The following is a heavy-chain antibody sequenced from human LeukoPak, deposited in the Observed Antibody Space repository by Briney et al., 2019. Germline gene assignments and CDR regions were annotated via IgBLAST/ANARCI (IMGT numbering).Heavy chain of an antibody. J-gene: IGHJ3*02. CDR1: GGSISSYY. Sequence: SETLSLTCTVSGGSISSYYWSWIRLPAGKGLEWIGRIYTSGSTNYNPSLKSRVTISVDKSKNQFSLKLSSVTAADTAVYYCARDGALWDIVVVPAAAPRGAFDIWGQGTMVTVSS. CDR3: ARDGALWDIVVVPAAAPRGAFDI. CDR2: IYTSGST. D-gene: IGHD2-2*01. V-gene: IGHV4-4*07.